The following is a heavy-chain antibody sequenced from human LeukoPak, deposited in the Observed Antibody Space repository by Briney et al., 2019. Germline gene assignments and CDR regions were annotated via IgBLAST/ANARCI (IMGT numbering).Heavy chain of an antibody. V-gene: IGHV3-74*01. CDR3: ASLYSSSQLDY. Sequence: GGSLRLSCAASGFTFSGYWMHWVRQAPGKGLVWVSRINGDGSSTSYADSVKGRFTISRDNAKNTLYLQMNSLRAEDTAVYYCASLYSSSQLDYWGKGTLVTVSS. D-gene: IGHD6-13*01. CDR1: GFTFSGYW. J-gene: IGHJ4*02. CDR2: INGDGSST.